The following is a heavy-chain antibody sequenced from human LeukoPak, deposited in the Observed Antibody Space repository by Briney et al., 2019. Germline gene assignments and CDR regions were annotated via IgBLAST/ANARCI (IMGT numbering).Heavy chain of an antibody. V-gene: IGHV1-18*01. CDR2: ISGYNGHT. CDR1: GYTFTSFG. CDR3: ARDRSMLVVGDAFDI. J-gene: IGHJ3*02. Sequence: ASVKVSCKASGYTFTSFGITWVRQAPGQGREGMGWISGYNGHTNYAQKFQGRVTMTTDTSTSTAYMELRSLRSDDTAVYYCARDRSMLVVGDAFDIWGRGTMVTVSS. D-gene: IGHD3-22*01.